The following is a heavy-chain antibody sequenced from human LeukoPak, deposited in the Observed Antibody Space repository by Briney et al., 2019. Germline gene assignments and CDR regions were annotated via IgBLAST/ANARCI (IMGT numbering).Heavy chain of an antibody. CDR2: INHSGST. CDR3: ARRWGLRAMEGKRWFDP. D-gene: IGHD5-18*01. Sequence: PSETLSLTCTVSGGSISSYYWSWIRQPPGKGLEWIGEINHSGSTNYNPSLKSRVTISVDTSKNQFSLKLSSVTAADTAVYYCARRWGLRAMEGKRWFDPWGQGTLVTVSS. J-gene: IGHJ5*02. CDR1: GGSISSYY. V-gene: IGHV4-34*01.